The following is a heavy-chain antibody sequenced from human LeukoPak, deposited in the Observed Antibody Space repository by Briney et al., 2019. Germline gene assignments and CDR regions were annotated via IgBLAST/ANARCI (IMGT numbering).Heavy chain of an antibody. CDR2: IYPGDSDT. V-gene: IGHV5-51*01. Sequence: GESLKISCKVSGYTFTSYWIGWVRQMPGKGLEWMGIIYPGDSDTRYSPSFQGQVTISADKSISTAYLQWSSLKASDTAMYYCARHVSDYDFWSGYYRGNWFDPWGQGTLVTVSS. D-gene: IGHD3-3*01. CDR1: GYTFTSYW. CDR3: ARHVSDYDFWSGYYRGNWFDP. J-gene: IGHJ5*02.